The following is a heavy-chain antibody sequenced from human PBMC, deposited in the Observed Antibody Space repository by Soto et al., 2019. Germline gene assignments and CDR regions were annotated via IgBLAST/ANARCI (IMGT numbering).Heavy chain of an antibody. D-gene: IGHD6-13*01. CDR3: ARDVSPGSSSLYLDAFDI. CDR2: IKKDGSKI. Sequence: EVQLVESGGDLVQPGGSLRLSCAASGFSFASSWMTWVRQAPGKGLEWVANIKKDGSKINYWDSVRGRFTVSRDNAKNSLYLEMNSLRAEDTALYYCARDVSPGSSSLYLDAFDIWGQGTMVTVSS. V-gene: IGHV3-7*05. J-gene: IGHJ3*02. CDR1: GFSFASSW.